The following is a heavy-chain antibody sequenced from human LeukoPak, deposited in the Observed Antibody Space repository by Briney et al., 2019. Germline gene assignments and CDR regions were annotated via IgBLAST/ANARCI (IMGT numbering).Heavy chain of an antibody. CDR2: IYYSGST. CDR3: ARGGIVGAILY. CDR1: GGSISSYY. V-gene: IGHV4-59*01. J-gene: IGHJ4*02. Sequence: PSETLSLTCTVSGGSISSYYWSWIRQPPGKGLEWIGYIYYSGSTNYNPSLKSRVTISVDTSKNQFFLKLSSVTAADTAVYYCARGGIVGAILYWGQGTLVTVSS. D-gene: IGHD1-26*01.